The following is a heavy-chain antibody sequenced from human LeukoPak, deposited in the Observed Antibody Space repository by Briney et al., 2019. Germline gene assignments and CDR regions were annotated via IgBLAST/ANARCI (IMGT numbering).Heavy chain of an antibody. CDR3: AKEKKTKGYYGSGGYTNWFDP. CDR2: ISGSGGST. CDR1: GFTFSSYA. J-gene: IGHJ5*02. D-gene: IGHD3-10*01. Sequence: GGSLRLSCAASGFTFSSYAMSWVRQAPGKGLEWVSAISGSGGSTYYADSVKGRFTISRDNSKNTLYLQMNSLRAEDTAVYYCAKEKKTKGYYGSGGYTNWFDPWGQGTLVTVSS. V-gene: IGHV3-23*01.